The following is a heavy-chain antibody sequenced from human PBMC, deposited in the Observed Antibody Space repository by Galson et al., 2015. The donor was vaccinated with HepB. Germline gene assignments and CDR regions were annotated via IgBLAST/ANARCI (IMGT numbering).Heavy chain of an antibody. D-gene: IGHD2-15*01. CDR3: AKESRYCSGGSCYRSYHYGMDV. CDR1: GFTFSSYA. J-gene: IGHJ6*02. V-gene: IGHV3-30-3*01. Sequence: SLRLSCAASGFTFSSYAMHWVRQAPGKGLEWVAVISYDGSNKYYADSLKGRFTISRDNSENTLYLQMNSLRAEDTAVYYCAKESRYCSGGSCYRSYHYGMDVWGQGTTVTVSS. CDR2: ISYDGSNK.